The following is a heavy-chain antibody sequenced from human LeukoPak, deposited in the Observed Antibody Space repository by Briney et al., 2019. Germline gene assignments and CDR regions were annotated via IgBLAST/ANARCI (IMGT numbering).Heavy chain of an antibody. CDR3: VRPDRIFGVPAAFDA. Sequence: SVKVSCKASGGSFSDYPINWGRQAPGQGLEWLGGIIPKYSASNYAQAFQGRVTITADESTNTVYMEMSGLRPEDTAVYYCVRPDRIFGVPAAFDAWGQGTLVAVSS. J-gene: IGHJ3*01. V-gene: IGHV1-69*13. CDR2: IIPKYSAS. D-gene: IGHD3-3*02. CDR1: GGSFSDYP.